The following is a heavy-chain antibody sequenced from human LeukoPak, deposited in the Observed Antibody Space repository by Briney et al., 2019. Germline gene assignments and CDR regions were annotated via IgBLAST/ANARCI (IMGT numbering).Heavy chain of an antibody. CDR2: ISSSSSYI. V-gene: IGHV3-21*01. CDR1: GFTFSSYS. CDR3: AILGNWNSQYFDY. D-gene: IGHD1-7*01. Sequence: GGSLRLSCAASGFTFSSYSMNWVRQAPGKGLEWVSSISSSSSYIYYADSVKGRVTISRDNAKNSLYLQMNSLRAEDTAVYYCAILGNWNSQYFDYWGQGTLVTVSS. J-gene: IGHJ4*02.